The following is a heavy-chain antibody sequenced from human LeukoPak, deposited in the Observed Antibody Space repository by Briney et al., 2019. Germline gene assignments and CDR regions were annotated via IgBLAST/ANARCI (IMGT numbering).Heavy chain of an antibody. J-gene: IGHJ4*02. CDR2: ITTSGGST. CDR1: GYTFTSYY. D-gene: IGHD6-13*01. Sequence: ASVKVSCKASGYTFTSYYMHWVRQAPGQGLEWMGIITTSGGSTSYAQNFQGRVTMTRDTSTSTVYMELTSLGSEDTAVYYCARVRTIAAVGPDFDYWGRGTLVTVSS. V-gene: IGHV1-46*01. CDR3: ARVRTIAAVGPDFDY.